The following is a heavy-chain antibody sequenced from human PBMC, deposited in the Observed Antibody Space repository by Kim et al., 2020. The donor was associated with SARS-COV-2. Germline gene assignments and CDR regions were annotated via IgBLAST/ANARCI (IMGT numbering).Heavy chain of an antibody. CDR1: GFTFSSYS. V-gene: IGHV3-21*01. J-gene: IGHJ6*02. D-gene: IGHD2-21*02. CDR3: ASGGLLAYCGGVCSGADGMDV. CDR2: ISSSSSYI. Sequence: GGSLRLSCAASGFTFSSYSMNWVRQAPGKGLEWVSSISSSSSYIYYADSVKGRFTISRDNAKNSLYLQMNSLRAEDTAVYYCASGGLLAYCGGVCSGADGMDVWGQGTTVTVSS.